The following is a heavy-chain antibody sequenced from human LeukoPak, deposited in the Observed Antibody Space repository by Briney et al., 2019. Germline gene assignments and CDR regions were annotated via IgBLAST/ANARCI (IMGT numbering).Heavy chain of an antibody. CDR3: ACGYSYGYGMDV. V-gene: IGHV1-69*13. J-gene: IGHJ6*02. D-gene: IGHD5-18*01. CDR2: IIPIFGTA. Sequence: SVKVSCKASGGTFSSYAISWVRQAPGQGLEWMGGIIPIFGTANYAQKFQGRVTITADESTSTAYMELSSLRSEDTAVYYCACGYSYGYGMDVWGQGTTVTISS. CDR1: GGTFSSYA.